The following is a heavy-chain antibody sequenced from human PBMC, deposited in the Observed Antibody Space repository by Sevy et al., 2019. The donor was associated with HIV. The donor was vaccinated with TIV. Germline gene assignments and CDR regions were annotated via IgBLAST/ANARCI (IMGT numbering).Heavy chain of an antibody. D-gene: IGHD5-12*01. CDR1: GGSISTYY. Sequence: GSLRLSCTVSGGSISTYYWSWIRQPPAKGLEYIGYIYYTGSTNYNPSLKSRVTISVDTSKNQFSLNLRSVTAVDTAVYYCARAPPVRSGDDSLNWFDPWGQGTLVTVSS. J-gene: IGHJ5*02. CDR2: IYYTGST. V-gene: IGHV4-59*01. CDR3: ARAPPVRSGDDSLNWFDP.